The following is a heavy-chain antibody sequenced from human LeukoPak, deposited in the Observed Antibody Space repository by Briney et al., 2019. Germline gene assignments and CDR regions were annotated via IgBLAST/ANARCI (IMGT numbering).Heavy chain of an antibody. V-gene: IGHV1-8*01. D-gene: IGHD6-13*01. CDR1: GYTFTSYD. Sequence: ASVKVSCKASGYTFTSYDINWVRQATGQGREWMGWMNPNSVNPGYAQKFQRSVTLTRNTSISPAYMELSSLRSEDPAVYYCARVYSSSWKRLFNWFDPWGQGTLVTVSS. CDR2: MNPNSVNP. J-gene: IGHJ5*02. CDR3: ARVYSSSWKRLFNWFDP.